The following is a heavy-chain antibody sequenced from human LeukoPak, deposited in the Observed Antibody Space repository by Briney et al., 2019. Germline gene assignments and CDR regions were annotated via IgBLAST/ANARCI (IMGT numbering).Heavy chain of an antibody. CDR3: AKVGSGWYYFDY. Sequence: GGSLRLSCAASGFTLSSYVMSWVRQAPGKGLEWVSGISGRGVSTYYADSVKGRFTISRDNSKNTLYLQMNSQRAEDTAVYYCAKVGSGWYYFDYWGQGTLVTVSS. CDR2: ISGRGVST. V-gene: IGHV3-23*01. CDR1: GFTLSSYV. J-gene: IGHJ4*02. D-gene: IGHD6-19*01.